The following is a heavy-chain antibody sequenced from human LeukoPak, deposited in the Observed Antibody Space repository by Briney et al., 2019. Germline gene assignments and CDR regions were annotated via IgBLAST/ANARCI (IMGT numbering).Heavy chain of an antibody. CDR2: IIPIFGTA. D-gene: IGHD1-26*01. Sequence: SVKVSCKASGGTFSSYAISWVRQAPGQGLEWMGGIIPIFGTANYAQKYQGRVTITADESTSTAYMELSSLRSEDTAVYYCARVGATEGSAFDIWGQGTMVTVSS. J-gene: IGHJ3*02. CDR1: GGTFSSYA. V-gene: IGHV1-69*13. CDR3: ARVGATEGSAFDI.